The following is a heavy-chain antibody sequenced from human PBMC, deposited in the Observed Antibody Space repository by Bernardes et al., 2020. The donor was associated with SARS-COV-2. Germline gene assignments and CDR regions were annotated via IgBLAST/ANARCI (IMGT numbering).Heavy chain of an antibody. D-gene: IGHD5-18*01. J-gene: IGHJ6*02. V-gene: IGHV1-69*02. Sequence: SVKVSCKASGGTFSSYTISWVRQAPGQGLEWMGRIIPILGIANYAQKFQGRVTITADKSTSTAYMELSSLRSEDTAVYYCARGDTAMVVYYGMDVWGQGTTVTVSS. CDR3: ARGDTAMVVYYGMDV. CDR2: IIPILGIA. CDR1: GGTFSSYT.